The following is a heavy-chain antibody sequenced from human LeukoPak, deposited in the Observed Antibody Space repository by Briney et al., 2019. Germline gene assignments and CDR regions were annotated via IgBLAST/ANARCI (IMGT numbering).Heavy chain of an antibody. CDR1: GFTFSSYE. J-gene: IGHJ4*02. Sequence: PGGSLRLSCAASGFTFSSYEMNWVRQAPGKGLEWVSYISSSGSTIYYADSVKGRFTISRDNAKNSLYLQMNSLRAEDTAVYYCARDVPLGDYVWGSYIDYWGQGTLATVSS. CDR3: ARDVPLGDYVWGSYIDY. CDR2: ISSSGSTI. V-gene: IGHV3-48*03. D-gene: IGHD3-16*01.